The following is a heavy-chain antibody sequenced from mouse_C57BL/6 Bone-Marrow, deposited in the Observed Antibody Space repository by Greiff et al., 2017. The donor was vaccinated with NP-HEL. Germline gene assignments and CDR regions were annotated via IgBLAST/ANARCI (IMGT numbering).Heavy chain of an antibody. Sequence: EVKLMESGGGLVKPGGSLKLSCAASGFTFSSYAMSWVRQTPEKRLEWVATISDGGSYTYYPDNVQGRFTISRDNAKNNLYLQMSHLKSEDTAMYYCARDKLGFAYWGQGTLVTVSA. V-gene: IGHV5-4*01. D-gene: IGHD4-1*01. CDR3: ARDKLGFAY. CDR2: ISDGGSYT. CDR1: GFTFSSYA. J-gene: IGHJ3*01.